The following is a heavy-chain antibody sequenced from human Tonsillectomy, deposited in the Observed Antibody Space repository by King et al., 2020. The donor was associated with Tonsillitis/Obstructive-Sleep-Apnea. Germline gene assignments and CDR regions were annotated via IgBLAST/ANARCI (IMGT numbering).Heavy chain of an antibody. Sequence: VQLVESGAEVKKPGESLKISCKGSGYSFTSYWIGWVRQMPRKGLEWMGIIYPGDSDTRYSPSFQGQVTISADKSISTANLQWSSLKASDTAMYYCARSYNDFWSGSFDAFDIWGQGTMVTVSS. J-gene: IGHJ3*02. CDR2: IYPGDSDT. CDR1: GYSFTSYW. V-gene: IGHV5-51*01. CDR3: ARSYNDFWSGSFDAFDI. D-gene: IGHD3-3*01.